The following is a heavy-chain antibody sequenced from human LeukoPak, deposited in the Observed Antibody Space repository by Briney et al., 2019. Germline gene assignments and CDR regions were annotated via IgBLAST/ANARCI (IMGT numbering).Heavy chain of an antibody. V-gene: IGHV4-34*01. CDR2: INHSGST. D-gene: IGHD6-19*01. Sequence: SETLSLTCAVCGGSFSGYYWSWIRQPPGKGLEWIGEINHSGSTNYNPSLRSRVTISVDTSKNQFSLKLSSVTAADTAVYYCARGVLGYSSGWPYYYYYGMDVWGKGTTVTVSS. J-gene: IGHJ6*04. CDR1: GGSFSGYY. CDR3: ARGVLGYSSGWPYYYYYGMDV.